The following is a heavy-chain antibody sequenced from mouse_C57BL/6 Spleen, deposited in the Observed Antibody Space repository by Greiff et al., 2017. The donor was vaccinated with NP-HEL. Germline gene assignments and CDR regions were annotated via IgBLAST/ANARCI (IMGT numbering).Heavy chain of an antibody. CDR1: GYTFTSYG. D-gene: IGHD2-4*01. CDR3: ARRSYYDYDGAY. J-gene: IGHJ3*01. CDR2: IYPRSGNT. V-gene: IGHV1-81*01. Sequence: QVQLQQSGAELARPGASVKLSCKASGYTFTSYGISWVKQRTGQGLEWIGEIYPRSGNTYYNEKFKGKATLTADKSSSTAYMELRSLTSEDSAVYFCARRSYYDYDGAYWGQGTLVTVSA.